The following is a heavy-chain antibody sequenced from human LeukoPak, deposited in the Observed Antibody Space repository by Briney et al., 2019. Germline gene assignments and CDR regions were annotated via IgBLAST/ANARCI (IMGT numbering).Heavy chain of an antibody. Sequence: PGGSLRLSCAASGFTFDDYAMHWVRQAPGKGLEWVSGISWNSGSIGYADSVKGRFTISRDNAKNSLYLQMNSLRAEDTALYYCAKDKGSGSHKPYYFDYWGQGTLVTVSS. CDR2: ISWNSGSI. CDR3: AKDKGSGSHKPYYFDY. V-gene: IGHV3-9*01. J-gene: IGHJ4*02. D-gene: IGHD3-10*01. CDR1: GFTFDDYA.